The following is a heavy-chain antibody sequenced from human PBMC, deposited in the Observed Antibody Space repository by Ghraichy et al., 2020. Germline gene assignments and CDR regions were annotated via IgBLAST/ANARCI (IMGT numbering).Heavy chain of an antibody. CDR1: GYTFTGYY. CDR3: ARDPVAPWTGYYFDY. CDR2: INPNSGGT. D-gene: IGHD2-15*01. Sequence: ASVKVSCKASGYTFTGYYMHWVRQAPGQGLEWMGWINPNSGGTNYAQKFQGRVTMTRDTSISTAYMELSRLRSDDTAVYYCARDPVAPWTGYYFDYWGQGTLVTVSS. J-gene: IGHJ4*02. V-gene: IGHV1-2*02.